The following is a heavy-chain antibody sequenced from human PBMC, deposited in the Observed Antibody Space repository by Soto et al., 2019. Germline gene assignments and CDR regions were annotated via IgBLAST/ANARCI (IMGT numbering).Heavy chain of an antibody. Sequence: GGSLKLSCAASVFTLRSYWMSWFRQAPAKVLEWLATIKTDASEKKYVDSVKGRFTVFRDNAKNSLYLQMDSLRASDTAVYYCARQHVAVPTIHMLSYAYWGQGTLVTVSS. D-gene: IGHD2-21*01. CDR1: VFTLRSYW. V-gene: IGHV3-7*03. J-gene: IGHJ4*02. CDR3: ARQHVAVPTIHMLSYAY. CDR2: IKTDASEK.